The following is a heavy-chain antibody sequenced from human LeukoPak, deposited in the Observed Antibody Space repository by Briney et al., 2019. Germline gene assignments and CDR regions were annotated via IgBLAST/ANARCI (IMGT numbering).Heavy chain of an antibody. CDR3: ARPTSGGLGPWDYYYMDV. CDR2: ISSSGSTI. Sequence: PGGSLRLSCAAPGFTFSDYYMSWIRQAPGEGLGWVSYISSSGSTIYYADSVKGRFTISRDNAKNSLYLQMNSLRAEDTAVYYCARPTSGGLGPWDYYYMDVWGKGTTVTVSS. CDR1: GFTFSDYY. V-gene: IGHV3-11*01. D-gene: IGHD6-19*01. J-gene: IGHJ6*03.